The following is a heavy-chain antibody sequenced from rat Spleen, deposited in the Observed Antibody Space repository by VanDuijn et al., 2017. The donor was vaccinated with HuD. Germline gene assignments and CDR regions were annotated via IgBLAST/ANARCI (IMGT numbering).Heavy chain of an antibody. CDR2: ISAGGGDT. J-gene: IGHJ1*01. Sequence: EVRLVESGGGLVQPGRSLKLSCAASGFTFSHYDMAWVRQAPKKGLEWVASISAGGGDTYYRDSVKGRFTISRDIAKSILFLEMDSLRSEDTATYYCATSPYYWYFDFWGPGTMVTVSS. CDR1: GFTFSHYD. CDR3: ATSPYYWYFDF. V-gene: IGHV5-25*01. D-gene: IGHD1-12*01.